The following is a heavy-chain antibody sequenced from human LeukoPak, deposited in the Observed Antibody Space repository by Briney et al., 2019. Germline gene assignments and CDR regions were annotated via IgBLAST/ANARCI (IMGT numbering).Heavy chain of an antibody. Sequence: SETRSLTCTASGGSISSYYWSWIRQPPGKGLEWIGYIYYSGSTNYNPSLKSRVTISVDTSKNQFSLKLSSVTAADTAVYYCARQLRSYDFWSGPLALDYWGQGTLVTVSS. J-gene: IGHJ4*02. V-gene: IGHV4-59*08. CDR1: GGSISSYY. CDR2: IYYSGST. D-gene: IGHD3-3*01. CDR3: ARQLRSYDFWSGPLALDY.